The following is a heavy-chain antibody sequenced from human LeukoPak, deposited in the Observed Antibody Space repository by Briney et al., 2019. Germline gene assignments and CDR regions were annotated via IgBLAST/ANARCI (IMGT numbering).Heavy chain of an antibody. D-gene: IGHD4/OR15-4a*01. V-gene: IGHV3-20*04. CDR1: RFTSDDYG. CDR2: INWNGGST. CDR3: ARDRVLRSAGLNHFQH. J-gene: IGHJ1*01. Sequence: GGSLRLSRAASRFTSDDYGMSWVRQAPGKGLEWVSGINWNGGSTGYADSVKGRFTITRDNAKNSLYLQMNSLRAEDTAFYYCARDRVLRSAGLNHFQHWGQGTLVTVSS.